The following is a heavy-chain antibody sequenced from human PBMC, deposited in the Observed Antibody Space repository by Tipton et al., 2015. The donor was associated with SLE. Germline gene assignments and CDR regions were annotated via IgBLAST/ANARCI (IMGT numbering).Heavy chain of an antibody. CDR1: GGSLSGYY. V-gene: IGHV4-34*01. D-gene: IGHD1-26*01. J-gene: IGHJ4*02. CDR3: ARGLFGWELPY. Sequence: TLSLTCAVYGGSLSGYYWSWIRQPPGKGLEWIGEIDHTGSTNYNPSLKSRVTISVDTSANQFSLKLSSVTAADTAVYYCARGLFGWELPYWGQGTLVTVSS. CDR2: IDHTGST.